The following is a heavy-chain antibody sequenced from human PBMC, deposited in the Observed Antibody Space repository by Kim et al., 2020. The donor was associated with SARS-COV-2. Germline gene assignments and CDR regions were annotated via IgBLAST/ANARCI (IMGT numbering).Heavy chain of an antibody. CDR3: ARYCSSTSCYSYYMDV. CDR1: GFTFSSYS. V-gene: IGHV3-21*01. Sequence: GGSLRLSCAASGFTFSSYSMNWVRQAPGKGLEWVSSISSSSSYIYYADSVKGRFTISRDNAKNSLYLQMNSLRAEDTAVYYCARYCSSTSCYSYYMDVWGKGTTLTVSS. J-gene: IGHJ6*03. D-gene: IGHD2-2*01. CDR2: ISSSSSYI.